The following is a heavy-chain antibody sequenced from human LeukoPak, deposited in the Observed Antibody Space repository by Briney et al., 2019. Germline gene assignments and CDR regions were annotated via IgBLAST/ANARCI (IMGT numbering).Heavy chain of an antibody. V-gene: IGHV7-4-1*02. CDR3: ARIGDYVWGSYDY. D-gene: IGHD3-16*01. J-gene: IGHJ4*02. CDR1: GYTFTSYA. Sequence: ASVKVSCKASGYTFTSYAMNWVRQAPGQGREWMGWINTNTGNPTYAQGFTGRFVFSLDTPVSTASLQISSLTAEDTAVYYCARIGDYVWGSYDYWGQGTLVTVSS. CDR2: INTNTGNP.